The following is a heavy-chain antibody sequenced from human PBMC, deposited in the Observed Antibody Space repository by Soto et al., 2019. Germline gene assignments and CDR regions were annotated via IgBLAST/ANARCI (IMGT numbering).Heavy chain of an antibody. J-gene: IGHJ4*02. CDR2: IYYSGST. Sequence: PSETLSLTCTVSGGSISSGGYYWSWIRQHPGKGLEWIGYIYYSGSTYYNPSLKSRVTISVDTSKNQFSLKLSSVTAADTAVYYCARETTVVQYYFDYWGQGTLVTVSS. CDR1: GGSISSGGYY. D-gene: IGHD4-17*01. CDR3: ARETTVVQYYFDY. V-gene: IGHV4-31*03.